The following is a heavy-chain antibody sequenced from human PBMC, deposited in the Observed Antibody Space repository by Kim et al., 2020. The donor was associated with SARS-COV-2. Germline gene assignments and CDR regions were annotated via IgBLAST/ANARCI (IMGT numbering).Heavy chain of an antibody. V-gene: IGHV3-23*01. CDR3: AKAGTYVILTSYQRFFDY. CDR2: ITGSGPTT. Sequence: GGSLRLSCAASGFTFHTYAMTWVRQAPGKGLEWVSGITGSGPTTYYADSVKGRFTISRDNSENTLYLQMDSLRAEDTAIYYCAKAGTYVILTSYQRFFDYWGQGTLVTVSS. CDR1: GFTFHTYA. J-gene: IGHJ4*02. D-gene: IGHD3-9*01.